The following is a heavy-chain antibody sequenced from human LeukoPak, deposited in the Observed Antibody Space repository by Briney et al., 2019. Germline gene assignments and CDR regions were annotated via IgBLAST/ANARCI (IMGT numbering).Heavy chain of an antibody. Sequence: PGGSVRLSCAASGFTFSNAWMSWVRQAPGKGLEWVGRIKSRIYGGTTDYAAPVKGKFTISRDDSKNTLYLQMNSLNTEDTAVYYCTTPYYYGSGTITPIYYFDYWGQGTLVTVSS. J-gene: IGHJ4*02. CDR1: GFTFSNAW. V-gene: IGHV3-15*01. CDR2: IKSRIYGGTT. D-gene: IGHD3-10*01. CDR3: TTPYYYGSGTITPIYYFDY.